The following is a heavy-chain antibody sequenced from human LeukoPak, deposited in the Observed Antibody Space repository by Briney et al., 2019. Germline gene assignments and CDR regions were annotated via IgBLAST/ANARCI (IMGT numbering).Heavy chain of an antibody. Sequence: GGSLRLSCAASGFTVSSNYMSWVRQAPGKGLEWVSVIYSGGSTYYADSVKGRFTISRHNSKNTLYLQMNSLRAEDTAVYYCAGTYSGYQHDAFDIWGQGTMVTVSS. J-gene: IGHJ3*02. CDR2: IYSGGST. V-gene: IGHV3-53*04. CDR1: GFTVSSNY. D-gene: IGHD5-12*01. CDR3: AGTYSGYQHDAFDI.